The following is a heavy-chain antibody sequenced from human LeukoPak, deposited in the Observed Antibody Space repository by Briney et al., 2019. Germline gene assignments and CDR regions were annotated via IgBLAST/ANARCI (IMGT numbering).Heavy chain of an antibody. Sequence: NPSQTLSLTCTVSGGSIRSGSYYWSWIRQPAGKGLEWIGRIYTSGSTNYNPSLKSRVTMSADTSKNQFSLKLSSVTAADTAVYYCAREWVEVGSEIFGVVIFDYWGQGTLVTVSS. V-gene: IGHV4-61*02. D-gene: IGHD3-3*01. CDR3: AREWVEVGSEIFGVVIFDY. CDR2: IYTSGST. CDR1: GGSIRSGSYY. J-gene: IGHJ4*02.